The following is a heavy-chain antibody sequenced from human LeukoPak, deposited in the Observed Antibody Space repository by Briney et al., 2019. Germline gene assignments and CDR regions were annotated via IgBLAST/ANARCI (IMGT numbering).Heavy chain of an antibody. Sequence: GASVKVSCKASGYTFTSYYMHWVRQAPGQGLEWMGIINPSGGSTSYAQKFQGRVTMTRDMSTSTVYMELSSLRSEDTAVYYCARPSPVDYYYMDVWGKGTTVTVSS. CDR1: GYTFTSYY. V-gene: IGHV1-46*01. D-gene: IGHD6-6*01. CDR3: ARPSPVDYYYMDV. CDR2: INPSGGST. J-gene: IGHJ6*03.